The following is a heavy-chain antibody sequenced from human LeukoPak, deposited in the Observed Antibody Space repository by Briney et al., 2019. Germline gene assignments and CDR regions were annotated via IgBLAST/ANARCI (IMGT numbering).Heavy chain of an antibody. J-gene: IGHJ4*02. CDR2: ISSNSSYT. CDR3: AREDTNYYDSSGYPDY. CDR1: GFTFSDYY. D-gene: IGHD3-22*01. Sequence: KPGGSLRLSCAASGFTFSDYYMSWIRQAPGKGLEWVSYISSNSSYTNYADSVKGRFTISRDNAKNSLYLQMNSLRAEDTAVYYCAREDTNYYDSSGYPDYWGQGPLVTVSS. V-gene: IGHV3-11*05.